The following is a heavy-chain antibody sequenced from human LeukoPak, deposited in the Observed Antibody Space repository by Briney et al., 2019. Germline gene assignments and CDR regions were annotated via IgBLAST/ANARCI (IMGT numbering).Heavy chain of an antibody. CDR3: ARGLRWPDF. J-gene: IGHJ4*02. CDR2: ISGRSDNT. V-gene: IGHV3-23*01. Sequence: PGASLRLSCAASGFIFSNYAMYWVRQAPGKGLEWVSAISGRSDNTYYADSVKGRFTLSRDSSKNTLYLQMNSLRADDTAVYFCARGLRWPDFGGQGTLVTVSS. D-gene: IGHD4-23*01. CDR1: GFIFSNYA.